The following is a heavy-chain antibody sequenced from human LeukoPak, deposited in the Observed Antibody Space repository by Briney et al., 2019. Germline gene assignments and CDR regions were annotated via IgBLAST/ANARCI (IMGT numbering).Heavy chain of an antibody. V-gene: IGHV3-23*01. CDR2: ISGSGDST. CDR3: AKVEWFGELLYRRPFDY. Sequence: PGGSLRLSCAASGFTFSSFALSWVRQAPGKGLEWVSAISGSGDSTNYADSVKGRFTISRDNSKNTLYLQMNSLRAEDTAVYYCAKVEWFGELLYRRPFDYWGQGTLVTVSS. CDR1: GFTFSSFA. J-gene: IGHJ4*02. D-gene: IGHD3-10*01.